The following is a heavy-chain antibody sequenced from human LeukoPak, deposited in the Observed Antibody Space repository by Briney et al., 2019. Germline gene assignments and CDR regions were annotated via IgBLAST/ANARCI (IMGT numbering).Heavy chain of an antibody. J-gene: IGHJ4*02. Sequence: SVKVSCKASGGTFSSYAISWVRQAPGQGLEWMGRIIPILGIANYAQKFQGRVTITADKSTSTAYMELRSLRSDDTAVYYCARVPVDIVATMIDDEYYFDYWGQGTLVTVSS. CDR3: ARVPVDIVATMIDDEYYFDY. CDR2: IIPILGIA. V-gene: IGHV1-69*04. D-gene: IGHD5-12*01. CDR1: GGTFSSYA.